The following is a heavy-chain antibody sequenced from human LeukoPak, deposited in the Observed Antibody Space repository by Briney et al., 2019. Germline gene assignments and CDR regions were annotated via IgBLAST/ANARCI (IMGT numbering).Heavy chain of an antibody. CDR3: ARETGES. CDR2: IYSGGST. Sequence: PGGSLRLSCAASGFTVGSTYMIWVRQAPGKGLEWVSTIYSGGSTYYADSVKGRFTISRDNSKNTLYLQMNSLRAEDTAVYYCARETGESWGQGILVTVSS. CDR1: GFTVGSTY. D-gene: IGHD1-26*01. V-gene: IGHV3-66*01. J-gene: IGHJ5*02.